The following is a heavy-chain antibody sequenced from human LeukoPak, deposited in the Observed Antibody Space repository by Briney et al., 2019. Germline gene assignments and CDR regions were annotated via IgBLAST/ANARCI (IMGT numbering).Heavy chain of an antibody. V-gene: IGHV1-2*04. CDR1: GYTFTGYY. CDR2: INPNSGGT. CDR3: ARDSSRSFYGSGTYYPDAFDI. J-gene: IGHJ3*02. D-gene: IGHD3-10*01. Sequence: ASVKVSCKASGYTFTGYYMHWVRQAPGQGLEWMGWINPNSGGTNYAQKFQGWVTMIRDTSISTAYMELSRLRSDDTAVYYCARDSSRSFYGSGTYYPDAFDIWAKGQWSPSLQ.